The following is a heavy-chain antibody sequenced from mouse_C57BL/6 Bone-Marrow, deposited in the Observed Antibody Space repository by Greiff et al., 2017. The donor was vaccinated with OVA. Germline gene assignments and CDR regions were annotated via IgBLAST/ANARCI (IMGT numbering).Heavy chain of an antibody. Sequence: EVHLVESEGGLVQPGSSMKLSCTASGFTFSDYYMAWVRQVPEKGLEWVANINYDGSSTYYLDSLKSRFIISRENAKNILYLQMSSLKSEDTATYYGAREGDRGSKGFDYWGQGTTLTVSS. J-gene: IGHJ2*01. CDR1: GFTFSDYY. CDR2: INYDGSST. V-gene: IGHV5-16*01. CDR3: AREGDRGSKGFDY. D-gene: IGHD1-1*01.